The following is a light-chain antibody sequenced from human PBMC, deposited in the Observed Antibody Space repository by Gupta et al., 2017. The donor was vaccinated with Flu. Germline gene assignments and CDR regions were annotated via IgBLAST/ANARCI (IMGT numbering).Light chain of an antibody. V-gene: IGLV6-57*03. CDR3: QSYDSSNSWV. CDR2: EDN. Sequence: NFMLTQPHSVSESPGKTVTIPCTRSRGSIASNYVQWYQQRPGSAPTTVIYEDNQRPSGVPDRFSGSIDSSSNSASLTISGLKTEDEVDYYCQSYDSSNSWVFGGGTKLTVL. J-gene: IGLJ3*02. CDR1: RGSIASNY.